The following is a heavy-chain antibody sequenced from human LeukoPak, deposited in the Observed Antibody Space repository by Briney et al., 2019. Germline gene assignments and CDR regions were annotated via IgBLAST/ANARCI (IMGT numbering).Heavy chain of an antibody. V-gene: IGHV1-69*04. D-gene: IGHD2-15*01. Sequence: RASVKVSCKASGGTFSSYAISWVRQAPGQGLEWMGRIIPIPGIANYAQKFQGRVTITADKSTSTAYMELSSLRSEDTAVYYCARADASSPLVVAARNWFDPWGQGTLVTVSS. J-gene: IGHJ5*02. CDR2: IIPIPGIA. CDR3: ARADASSPLVVAARNWFDP. CDR1: GGTFSSYA.